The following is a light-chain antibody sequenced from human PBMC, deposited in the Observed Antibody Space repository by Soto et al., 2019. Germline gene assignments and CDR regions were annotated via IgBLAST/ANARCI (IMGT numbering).Light chain of an antibody. V-gene: IGLV2-14*01. J-gene: IGLJ1*01. CDR2: EVS. Sequence: QPVLTQPASVSGSPGQSITISCTGTSSDVGGYKHVSWYQHHPGKAPKLMIYEVSNRPSGVSNRFSGSKSGYTASLTISGLQAEDEADYYCNSQRSSGTRVFGTGTKLTVL. CDR1: SSDVGGYKH. CDR3: NSQRSSGTRV.